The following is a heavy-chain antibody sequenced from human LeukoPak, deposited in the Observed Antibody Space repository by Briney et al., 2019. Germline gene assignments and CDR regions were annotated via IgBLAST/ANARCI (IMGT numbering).Heavy chain of an antibody. V-gene: IGHV3-23*01. J-gene: IGHJ4*02. D-gene: IGHD5-24*01. CDR2: ISGRGSST. CDR3: AKGTQPSRRDGYGASDY. Sequence: GGSLRLSCAASGFTFSSYAMSWVRQAPGKGLDWVSTISGRGSSTYYVDSVKGRFTISRDNSKNTVYLQMNSLRAEDTAVYYCAKGTQPSRRDGYGASDYWGQGTLVTVSS. CDR1: GFTFSSYA.